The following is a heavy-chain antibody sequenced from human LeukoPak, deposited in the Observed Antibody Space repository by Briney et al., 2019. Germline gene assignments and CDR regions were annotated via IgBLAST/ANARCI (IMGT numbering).Heavy chain of an antibody. CDR1: QFNFNKFG. CDR3: ARDQTNYYMDV. D-gene: IGHD4-11*01. J-gene: IGHJ6*03. Sequence: GGSLRLSCATSQFNFNKFGMTWVRQAPGKGLEWVSSISGNGGSTQYADSVRGRFAISRDNSKNTLYLQMNSLRAEDTAVYYCARDQTNYYMDVWGKGTTVTVSS. V-gene: IGHV3-23*01. CDR2: ISGNGGST.